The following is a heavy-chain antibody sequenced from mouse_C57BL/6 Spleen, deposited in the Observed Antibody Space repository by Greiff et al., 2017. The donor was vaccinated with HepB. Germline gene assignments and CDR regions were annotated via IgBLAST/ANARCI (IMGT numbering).Heavy chain of an antibody. Sequence: QVQLQQSGAELVRPGTSVKVSCKASGYAFTNYLIEWVKQRPGQGLEWIGVINPGSGGTNYNEKFKGKATLTADKSSSTAYMQLSSLTSEDSAVYCCTREETTAMDYWGQGTSVTVSP. D-gene: IGHD2-1*01. CDR2: INPGSGGT. V-gene: IGHV1-54*01. CDR3: TREETTAMDY. J-gene: IGHJ4*01. CDR1: GYAFTNYL.